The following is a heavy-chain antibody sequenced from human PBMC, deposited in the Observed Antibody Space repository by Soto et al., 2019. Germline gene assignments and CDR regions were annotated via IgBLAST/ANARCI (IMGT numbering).Heavy chain of an antibody. Sequence: GGSLRLSCAASGFTFISYAMSWVRQAPGKGLEWVSAISGSGGSTYYADSVKGRFTISRDNSKNTLYLQMNSLRAEDTAVYYCAKPGYSSGWFDYWGQGTLVTVSS. CDR3: AKPGYSSGWFDY. CDR1: GFTFISYA. J-gene: IGHJ4*02. CDR2: ISGSGGST. V-gene: IGHV3-23*01. D-gene: IGHD6-19*01.